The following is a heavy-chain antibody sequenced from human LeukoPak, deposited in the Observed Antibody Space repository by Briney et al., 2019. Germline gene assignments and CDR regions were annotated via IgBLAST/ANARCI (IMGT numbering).Heavy chain of an antibody. CDR1: GGSMSNIYY. CDR2: IYYSGST. D-gene: IGHD3-22*01. V-gene: IGHV4-39*07. CDR3: ARQETYYYDT. J-gene: IGHJ4*02. Sequence: SETLSLTCNVSGGSMSNIYYWGWIRQPPGKGLEWIGSIYYSGSTYYNPSLKSRVTISVDTSKNQFSLKLSSVTAADTAVYYCARQETYYYDTWGQGTLVTVSS.